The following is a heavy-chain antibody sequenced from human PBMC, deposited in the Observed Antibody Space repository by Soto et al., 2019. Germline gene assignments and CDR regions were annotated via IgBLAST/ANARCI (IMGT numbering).Heavy chain of an antibody. Sequence: EVQLLESGGGLVQPGGSLRLSCAASGFTFSSYAMSWFRQAPGKGLEWVSAISGSGGSTYYADSVKGRFTISRDNSKNTLYLQMNSLRAEDTAVYYCAKDRRLLRYFDPADAFDIWGQGTMVTVSS. CDR3: AKDRRLLRYFDPADAFDI. V-gene: IGHV3-23*01. CDR2: ISGSGGST. D-gene: IGHD3-9*01. CDR1: GFTFSSYA. J-gene: IGHJ3*02.